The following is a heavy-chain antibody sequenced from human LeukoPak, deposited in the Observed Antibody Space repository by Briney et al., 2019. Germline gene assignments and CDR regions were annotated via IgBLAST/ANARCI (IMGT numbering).Heavy chain of an antibody. Sequence: IPSETLSLTCTVSGGSISSYYWSWIRQPPGKGLEWIGYIYYSGSTNYNPSLKSRVTISVDTSKNQFSLKLSSVTAADTAVYYCARSSEYQLLHFDYWGQGTLVTVSS. D-gene: IGHD2-2*01. CDR3: ARSSEYQLLHFDY. V-gene: IGHV4-59*01. J-gene: IGHJ4*02. CDR1: GGSISSYY. CDR2: IYYSGST.